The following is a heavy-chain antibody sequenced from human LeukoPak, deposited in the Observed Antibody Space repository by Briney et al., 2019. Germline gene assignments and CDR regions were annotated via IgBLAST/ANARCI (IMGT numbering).Heavy chain of an antibody. D-gene: IGHD6-25*01. Sequence: GGSLRLSCAASGFPFSGYEMNWVRQAPEKGLEWVSYISSRGTTIYYAESVKGRFIISRDNAKNSLYLQMNSLRAEDTALYYCARTAAGEGFDSWGQGALVTVSS. CDR1: GFPFSGYE. CDR3: ARTAAGEGFDS. J-gene: IGHJ5*01. V-gene: IGHV3-48*03. CDR2: ISSRGTTI.